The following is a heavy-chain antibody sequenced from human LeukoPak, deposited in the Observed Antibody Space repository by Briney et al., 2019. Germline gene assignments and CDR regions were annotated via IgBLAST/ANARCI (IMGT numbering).Heavy chain of an antibody. Sequence: PRASVKVSCKASGYTFTSYGFSWVRQAPGQGLEWMGWISAYNGNTNYAQKLQGRVTMTTDTSTSTAYMELRSLRSDDTAVYYCARDSSGGWYSSSWTGGDWFDPWGQGTLVTVSS. V-gene: IGHV1-18*01. CDR3: ARDSSGGWYSSSWTGGDWFDP. D-gene: IGHD6-13*01. CDR2: ISAYNGNT. CDR1: GYTFTSYG. J-gene: IGHJ5*02.